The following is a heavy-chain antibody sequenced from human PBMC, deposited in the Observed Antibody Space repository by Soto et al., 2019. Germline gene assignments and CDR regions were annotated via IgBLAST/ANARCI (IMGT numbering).Heavy chain of an antibody. V-gene: IGHV3-23*01. D-gene: IGHD3-22*01. Sequence: GGSLRLSCAASGFTFSSYAMSWVRRAPGKGLEWVSAISGSGGSTYYADSVKGRFTISRDNSKNTLYLQMNSLRAEDTAVYYCAKDANTKSRGHHYYLDYCGQGTLVTVSS. CDR2: ISGSGGST. CDR1: GFTFSSYA. J-gene: IGHJ4*02. CDR3: AKDANTKSRGHHYYLDY.